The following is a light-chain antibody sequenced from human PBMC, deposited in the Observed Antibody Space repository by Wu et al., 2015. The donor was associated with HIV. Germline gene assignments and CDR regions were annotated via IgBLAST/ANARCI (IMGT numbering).Light chain of an antibody. V-gene: IGKV1-5*03. J-gene: IGKJ1*01. CDR2: KAS. Sequence: DIQMTQSPSSLSASVGDRVTITCRASQNINSWLAWYQQKPGKAPKLLIYKASNLKSGVPSTFSGSGSGTEFTLTISSLQPDDFATYYCQQYNTMWTFGQGTKVEIK. CDR1: QNINSW. CDR3: QQYNTMWT.